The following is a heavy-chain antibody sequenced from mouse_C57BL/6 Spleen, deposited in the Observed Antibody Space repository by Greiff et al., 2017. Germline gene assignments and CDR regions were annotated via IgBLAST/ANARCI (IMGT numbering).Heavy chain of an antibody. J-gene: IGHJ2*01. Sequence: EVMLVESGGGLVQPGGSMKLSCAASGFTFSDAWMDWVRQSPEKGLEWVAEIRNKANNHATYSAESVKGRFTISRDDSKSSVYLQMNSVRAEDTGIYYCTKRYSKGDFDYWGQGTTLTVSS. CDR3: TKRYSKGDFDY. CDR1: GFTFSDAW. V-gene: IGHV6-6*01. D-gene: IGHD2-5*01. CDR2: IRNKANNHAT.